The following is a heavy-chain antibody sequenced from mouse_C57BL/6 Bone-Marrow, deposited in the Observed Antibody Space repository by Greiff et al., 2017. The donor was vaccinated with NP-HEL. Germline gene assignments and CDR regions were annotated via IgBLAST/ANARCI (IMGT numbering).Heavy chain of an antibody. V-gene: IGHV1-72*01. CDR3: ARYYYGISSFDY. CDR1: GYTFTSYL. Sequence: VQLQQPGAELVKPGASVKLSCKASGYTFTSYLMHWVKQRPGRGLEWIGRIDPNSGGTKYNEKFKSKATLSVDKPSSTAYMQLNSLTSDDSEVYYCARYYYGISSFDYWGQGTTLTVSS. CDR2: IDPNSGGT. D-gene: IGHD1-1*01. J-gene: IGHJ2*01.